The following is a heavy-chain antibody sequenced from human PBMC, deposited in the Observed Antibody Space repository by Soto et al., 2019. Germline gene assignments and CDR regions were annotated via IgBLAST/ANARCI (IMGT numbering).Heavy chain of an antibody. D-gene: IGHD6-6*01. CDR2: VYYSGNT. CDR3: ARQSKAARHLDY. V-gene: IGHV4-39*01. Sequence: QLQLQESGPGLVKPSETLSLTCTVPGGSIISSSYYWGWIRQPPGKGLEWRGSVYYSGNTNYNPSLKSRVTISVDTSKSQFSLTLSSVTASDTAVYYCARQSKAARHLDYGGQGTLVTVSS. J-gene: IGHJ4*02. CDR1: GGSIISSSYY.